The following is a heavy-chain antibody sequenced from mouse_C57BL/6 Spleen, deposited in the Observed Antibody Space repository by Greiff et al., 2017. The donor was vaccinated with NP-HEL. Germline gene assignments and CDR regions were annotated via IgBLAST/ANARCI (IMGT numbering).Heavy chain of an antibody. CDR1: GYTFTDYY. J-gene: IGHJ2*01. CDR2: INPNNGGT. CDR3: ARSYGSSYDD. D-gene: IGHD1-1*01. Sequence: EVQLQQSGPELVKPGASVKISCKASGYTFTDYYMNWVKQSHGKSLQWIGDINPNNGGTSYNQKFKGKATLTVDKSSSTAYMELRSLTSEDSAVYYCARSYGSSYDDWGQGTTLTVSS. V-gene: IGHV1-26*01.